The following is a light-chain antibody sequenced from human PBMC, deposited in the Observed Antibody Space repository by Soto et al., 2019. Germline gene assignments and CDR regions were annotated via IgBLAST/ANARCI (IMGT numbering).Light chain of an antibody. CDR1: PSVSSN. V-gene: IGKV3-15*01. J-gene: IGKJ2*01. CDR2: GAS. CDR3: QQYNKLPPYT. Sequence: EVVMTQSPATLSVSPGQRSTLSCRASPSVSSNLAWYQQKPGQAPRLLIYGASTRATVIPARFSGSGSGTEFTLTISSLQSEDFAVYYCQQYNKLPPYTFGQGTKLELK.